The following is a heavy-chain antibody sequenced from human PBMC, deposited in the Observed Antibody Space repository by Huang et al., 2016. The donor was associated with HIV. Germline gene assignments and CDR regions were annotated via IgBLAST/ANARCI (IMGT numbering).Heavy chain of an antibody. V-gene: IGHV1-18*04. CDR1: GYTFITYG. CDR3: ARGVLDFDY. Sequence: GYTFITYGISWVRQAPGQGLEWMGWISAYNGNTKYAQEVQGRVTMTTDTSTSTAYMELRSLRSDDTAVYYSARGVLDFDYWGQGTLVTVSS. J-gene: IGHJ4*02. CDR2: ISAYNGNT.